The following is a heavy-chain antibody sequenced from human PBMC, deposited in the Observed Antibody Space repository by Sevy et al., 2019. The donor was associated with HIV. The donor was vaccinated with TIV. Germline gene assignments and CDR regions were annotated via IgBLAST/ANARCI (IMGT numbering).Heavy chain of an antibody. CDR1: GFTFSSYS. D-gene: IGHD3-10*01. J-gene: IGHJ6*02. Sequence: GGSLRLSCAASGFTFSSYSMNWVRQAPGKGLEWVSYISSSSSTIYYEDSVKGRITISRENAKNSLYLQMSSLRADDTAVYYCARVPSTGRYGMDVWGQGTTVTVSS. CDR2: ISSSSSTI. CDR3: ARVPSTGRYGMDV. V-gene: IGHV3-48*01.